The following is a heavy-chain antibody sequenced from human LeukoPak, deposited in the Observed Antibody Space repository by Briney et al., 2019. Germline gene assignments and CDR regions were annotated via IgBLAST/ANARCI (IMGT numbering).Heavy chain of an antibody. D-gene: IGHD3-10*01. Sequence: SETLSLTCTVSGGSISSYYWSWIRQPPGKGLEWIGEINHSGSTDYNPSLKSRVTISVDTSKNQFSLKLSSVTAADTAVYYCARARSGGIGYWGQGTLVTVSS. J-gene: IGHJ4*02. CDR1: GGSISSYY. CDR2: INHSGST. V-gene: IGHV4-34*01. CDR3: ARARSGGIGY.